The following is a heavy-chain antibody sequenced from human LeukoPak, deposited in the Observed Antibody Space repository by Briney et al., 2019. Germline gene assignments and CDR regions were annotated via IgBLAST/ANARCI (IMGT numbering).Heavy chain of an antibody. V-gene: IGHV3-48*04. CDR2: ISSSGRNI. CDR3: ARDLVQLWSKDY. D-gene: IGHD5-18*01. Sequence: GGSLRLSCAASGFTFSSYSMTWVRQAPGKGLEWVSYISSSGRNIYYADSVKGRFTISRDNAKNSLYLQMNSLRAEDTAVYYCARDLVQLWSKDYWGQGTLVTVSS. CDR1: GFTFSSYS. J-gene: IGHJ4*02.